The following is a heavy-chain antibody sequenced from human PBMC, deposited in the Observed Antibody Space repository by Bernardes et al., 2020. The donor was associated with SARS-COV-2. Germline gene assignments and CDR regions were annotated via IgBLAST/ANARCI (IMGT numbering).Heavy chain of an antibody. V-gene: IGHV3-23*01. J-gene: IGHJ3*02. CDR1: RFTFSSYA. Sequence: GGSLRLSCEASRFTFSSYAMSWVRQAPGKGLEWVSAVGGSGGSTYYADSVKGRFTISRDNSKNTLSLEMNSLRAEDTARYYCAKEHWGSGVGTFDMWGQGTMVTVSS. D-gene: IGHD7-27*01. CDR2: VGGSGGST. CDR3: AKEHWGSGVGTFDM.